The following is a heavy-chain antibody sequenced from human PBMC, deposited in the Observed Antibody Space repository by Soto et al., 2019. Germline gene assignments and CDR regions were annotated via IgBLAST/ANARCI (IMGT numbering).Heavy chain of an antibody. D-gene: IGHD6-13*01. CDR1: GFTFSSYS. V-gene: IGHV3-48*04. Sequence: GGSLRLSCAASGFTFSSYSMNWVRQAPGKGLEWVSYISSSSSTIYYADSVKGRFTISRDTAKSSLYLQLNSLRAEDTAVYYCAREDGSSYSPRYYGMDGWGRGTTVTVSS. CDR3: AREDGSSYSPRYYGMDG. CDR2: ISSSSSTI. J-gene: IGHJ6*02.